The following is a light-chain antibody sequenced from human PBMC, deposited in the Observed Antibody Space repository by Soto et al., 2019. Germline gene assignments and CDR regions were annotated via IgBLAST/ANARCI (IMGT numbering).Light chain of an antibody. CDR2: DAS. J-gene: IGKJ1*01. CDR3: QQRSSWPWT. V-gene: IGKV3-11*01. CDR1: QSVSSY. Sequence: EIVLTQSPATLSLSPGERATLSCRASQSVSSYLAWYQQKPGQGPRLLIYDASNMATGIPARFSSSGSGPDVTLTISRLDPEYFAVYYCQQRSSWPWTFGQGTKVESK.